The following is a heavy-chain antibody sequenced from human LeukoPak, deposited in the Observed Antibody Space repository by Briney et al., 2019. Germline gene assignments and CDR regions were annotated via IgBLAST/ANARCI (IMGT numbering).Heavy chain of an antibody. CDR3: AKDIQLSA. J-gene: IGHJ3*01. V-gene: IGHV3-23*01. D-gene: IGHD5-24*01. Sequence: PGGSLRLSCTASGFTFSSYAMNWVRQAPGKGLEWVSAISASGGSTYYADSVKGRFTISRDNSKNTLSLQMNSLRVEDTAIYYCAKDIQLSAWGLGTMVTVSS. CDR2: ISASGGST. CDR1: GFTFSSYA.